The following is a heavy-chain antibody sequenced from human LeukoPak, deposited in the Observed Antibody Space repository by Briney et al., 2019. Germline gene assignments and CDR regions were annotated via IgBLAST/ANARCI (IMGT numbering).Heavy chain of an antibody. CDR3: ASITMVRGVIF. CDR1: GGSISSSSYY. D-gene: IGHD3-10*01. Sequence: SETLSLTCTVSGGSISSSSYYWGWIRQPPGKGLEWIGSIYYSGSTYYNPSLKSRVTISVDTSKNQFSLKLSSVTAADTAVYYCASITMVRGVIFWGQGTPVTVSS. V-gene: IGHV4-39*01. CDR2: IYYSGST. J-gene: IGHJ4*02.